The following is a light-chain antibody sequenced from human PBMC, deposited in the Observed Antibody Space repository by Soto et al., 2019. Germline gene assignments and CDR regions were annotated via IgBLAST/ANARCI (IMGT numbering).Light chain of an antibody. Sequence: DIQMTQSASTLSASVGDRVTITCRASQSISSWLAWYQQKPGKAPKLLIYDASSLESGVPSRFSGSGSGTEFTLTISSLQPDDFATDYCQQYNSYSTFGQGTKVDI. CDR1: QSISSW. CDR3: QQYNSYST. CDR2: DAS. J-gene: IGKJ1*01. V-gene: IGKV1-5*01.